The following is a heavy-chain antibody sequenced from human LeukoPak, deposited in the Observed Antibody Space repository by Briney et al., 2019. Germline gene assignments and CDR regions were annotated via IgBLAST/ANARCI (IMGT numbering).Heavy chain of an antibody. CDR3: AKLGYCSGGSCYRSFSF. D-gene: IGHD2-15*01. CDR1: GFTVSSNY. V-gene: IGHV3-66*01. Sequence: PGGSLRLSCAASGFTVSSNYMTWVRQAPGKGLEWVSAMYTLGNTYYADSVRGRFTISRDNSKNTLYLQMNSLRAEDTAVYYCAKLGYCSGGSCYRSFSFWGQGTLVTVSS. CDR2: MYTLGNT. J-gene: IGHJ4*02.